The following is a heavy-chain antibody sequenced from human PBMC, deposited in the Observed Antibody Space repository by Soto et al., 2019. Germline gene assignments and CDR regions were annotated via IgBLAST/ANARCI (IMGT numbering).Heavy chain of an antibody. CDR1: GFTFTSSA. CDR3: GREDRWFDP. CDR2: INTGSGNT. J-gene: IGHJ5*02. V-gene: IGHV1-3*04. Sequence: ASVKVSCKASGFTFTSSAVHWVRQAPGQGLEWMGWINTGSGNTNYSQKFQGRVTITRDTSANTAYMELSSLRSEDTAVYYCGREDRWFDPWG.